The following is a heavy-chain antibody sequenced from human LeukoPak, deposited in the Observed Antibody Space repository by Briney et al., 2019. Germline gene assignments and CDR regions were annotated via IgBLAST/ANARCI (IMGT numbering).Heavy chain of an antibody. V-gene: IGHV4-59*08. CDR1: GGSIRSYY. J-gene: IGHJ6*03. CDR3: ARHSITMVRGVRGPSPDMDV. Sequence: SETLSRACTVSGGSIRSYYWSWIRQPPGKGLEWIGYIYYSGSTNYNPSLKSRVTISVDTSKNQFSLKLSSVTAADTAVYYCARHSITMVRGVRGPSPDMDVWGKGTTVTISS. CDR2: IYYSGST. D-gene: IGHD3-10*01.